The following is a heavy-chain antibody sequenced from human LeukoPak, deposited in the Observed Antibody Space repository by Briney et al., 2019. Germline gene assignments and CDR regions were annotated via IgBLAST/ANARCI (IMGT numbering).Heavy chain of an antibody. CDR2: IYTSGST. CDR3: ARAVHYSSWFLLEY. V-gene: IGHV4-4*07. J-gene: IGHJ4*02. D-gene: IGHD6-13*01. Sequence: SETLSLTCTVSGGSISSYYWSWIRQPAGKGLEWIGRIYTSGSTNYNPSLKSRVTMSVDTSKDQFSLKLSSVTAADTAVYYCARAVHYSSWFLLEYWGQGTLVTVSS. CDR1: GGSISSYY.